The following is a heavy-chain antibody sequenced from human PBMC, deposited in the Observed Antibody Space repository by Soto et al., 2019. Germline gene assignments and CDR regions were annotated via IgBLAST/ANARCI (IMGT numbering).Heavy chain of an antibody. CDR3: AKVFYYYDSSGYYYFDY. D-gene: IGHD3-22*01. Sequence: GGSLRLSCAASGFTFSSYAVSWVRQAPGKGPEWISSISGSGSTIYYADSVKGRFTISRDNSQNTLYLQMSSLRAEDTAVYYCAKVFYYYDSSGYYYFDYWGQGTLVTVSS. CDR2: ISGSGSTI. J-gene: IGHJ4*02. CDR1: GFTFSSYA. V-gene: IGHV3-23*01.